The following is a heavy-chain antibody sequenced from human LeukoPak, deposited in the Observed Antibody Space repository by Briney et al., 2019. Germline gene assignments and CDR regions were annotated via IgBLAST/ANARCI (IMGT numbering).Heavy chain of an antibody. J-gene: IGHJ5*02. CDR1: SESFSTYY. CDR3: AREGGGYSRNNWFDP. Sequence: SETLSLTCAVYSESFSTYYWNWIRQPPGKGLEWIGYIYYSGSTNYNPSLKSRVTISVDTSKNQFSLKLSSVTAADTAVYYCAREGGGYSRNNWFDPWGQGTLVTVSS. D-gene: IGHD2-2*03. V-gene: IGHV4-59*01. CDR2: IYYSGST.